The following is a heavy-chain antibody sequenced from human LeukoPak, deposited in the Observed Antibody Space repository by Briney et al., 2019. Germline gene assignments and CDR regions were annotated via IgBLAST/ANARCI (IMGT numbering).Heavy chain of an antibody. V-gene: IGHV4-39*07. Sequence: SETLSLTCTVSGGSISSSSYYWGWIRQPPGKGLEWIGEINHSGSTNYNPSLKSRVTISVDTSKNQFSLKLSSVTAADTAVYYCARGARGYYPYDRAQTRYFDLWGRGTLVTVSS. J-gene: IGHJ2*01. D-gene: IGHD3-22*01. CDR2: INHSGST. CDR1: GGSISSSSYY. CDR3: ARGARGYYPYDRAQTRYFDL.